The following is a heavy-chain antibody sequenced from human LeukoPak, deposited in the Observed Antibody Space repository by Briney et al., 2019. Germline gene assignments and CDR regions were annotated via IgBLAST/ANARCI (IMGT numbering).Heavy chain of an antibody. J-gene: IGHJ4*02. D-gene: IGHD5-12*01. Sequence: QSGGSLRLSCAASGFTFSSYGMHWVRQAPGKGLEWVAFIRYDGSNKYYADSVKGRFTISRDNSKNTLYLQTNSLRAEDTAVYYCAKDRGLSGPSAFDYWGQGTLVTVSS. V-gene: IGHV3-30*02. CDR1: GFTFSSYG. CDR3: AKDRGLSGPSAFDY. CDR2: IRYDGSNK.